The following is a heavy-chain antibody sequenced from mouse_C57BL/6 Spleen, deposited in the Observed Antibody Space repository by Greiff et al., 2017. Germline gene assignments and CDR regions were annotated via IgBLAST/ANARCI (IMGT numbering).Heavy chain of an antibody. D-gene: IGHD1-1*01. CDR2: INPSSGYT. CDR1: GYTFTSYR. J-gene: IGHJ4*01. CDR3: ARPGSSSYDDIDY. Sequence: VQLQQSGAELAKPGASVKLSCKASGYTFTSYRMHWVKQRPGQGLEWIGYINPSSGYTKYNQKFKDKATLSADKSSSTVYMQRSSLTYEDSAVYYCARPGSSSYDDIDYWGQGTSVTVSS. V-gene: IGHV1-7*01.